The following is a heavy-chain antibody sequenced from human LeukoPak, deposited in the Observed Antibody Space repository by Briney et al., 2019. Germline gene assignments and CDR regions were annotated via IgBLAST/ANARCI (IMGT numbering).Heavy chain of an antibody. CDR1: GGTFSSYA. CDR3: ARDLTSYYYDNNGAFDF. V-gene: IGHV1-69*04. J-gene: IGHJ4*02. D-gene: IGHD3-22*01. CDR2: IIPILDTP. Sequence: SVKVSCKASGGTFSSYAINWVRQAPGQGLEWMGRIIPILDTPNYAQKFQGRVTITADKSTSTAYMELSSLRSEDAAVYYCARDLTSYYYDNNGAFDFWGQGTLVTVSS.